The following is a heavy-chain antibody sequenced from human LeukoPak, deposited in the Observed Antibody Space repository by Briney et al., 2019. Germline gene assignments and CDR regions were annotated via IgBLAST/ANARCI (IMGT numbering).Heavy chain of an antibody. J-gene: IGHJ4*02. CDR2: IYYSGST. V-gene: IGHV4-39*07. CDR1: GGSISSSSYY. D-gene: IGHD5-18*01. Sequence: PSETLSLTCTVSGGSISSSSYYWGWIRQPPGKGLEWIGSIYYSGSTYYNPSLKSRVTISVDTSKNQFSLKLSSVTAADTAVYYCARGIQLWLYGYWGQGTLVTVSS. CDR3: ARGIQLWLYGY.